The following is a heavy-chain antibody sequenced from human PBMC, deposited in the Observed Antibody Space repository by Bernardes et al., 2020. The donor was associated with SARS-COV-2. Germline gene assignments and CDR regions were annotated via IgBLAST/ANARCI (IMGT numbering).Heavy chain of an antibody. Sequence: SETLSLTCTVSGGSISSYYWNWSRQPAGKGLEWIGRIYTSGSTDYNPSLKSRITMSVDTSKNQFSLKLSSGTAADTAVYYCARDSLGYCSSTSCYWDTAMVMPAFDIGGKGTMVTASS. V-gene: IGHV4-4*07. D-gene: IGHD2-2*01. CDR2: IYTSGST. CDR1: GGSISSYY. J-gene: IGHJ3*02. CDR3: ARDSLGYCSSTSCYWDTAMVMPAFDI.